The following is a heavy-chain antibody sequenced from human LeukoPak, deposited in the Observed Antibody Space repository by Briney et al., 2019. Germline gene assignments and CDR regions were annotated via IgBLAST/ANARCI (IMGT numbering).Heavy chain of an antibody. CDR2: IATSGST. J-gene: IGHJ5*02. V-gene: IGHV4-4*07. CDR1: GEFITRYH. CDR3: ARVLKDCSGGSCYDLIDR. D-gene: IGHD2-15*01. Sequence: SETLSLTCTVSGEFITRYHWRCARQPAGKGLEWIGRIATSGSTNYNPSLRSRVTMSVDTSKNQFSLTLSSVTAADTAVYYCARVLKDCSGGSCYDLIDRWGQGTLVTVSS.